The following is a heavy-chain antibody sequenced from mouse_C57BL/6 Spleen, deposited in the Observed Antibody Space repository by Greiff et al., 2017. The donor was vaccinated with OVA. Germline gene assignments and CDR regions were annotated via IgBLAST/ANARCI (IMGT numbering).Heavy chain of an antibody. CDR2: INPSSGYT. V-gene: IGHV1-4*01. J-gene: IGHJ2*01. CDR1: GYTFTSYT. Sequence: VQLQQSGAELARPGASVKMSCKASGYTFTSYTMHWVNQRPGQGLEWIGYINPSSGYTKYNQKFKDKATLTADKSSSTAYMQLSSLTSEDSAVYYCEKWGDFDYWGQGTTLTVSS. CDR3: EKWGDFDY.